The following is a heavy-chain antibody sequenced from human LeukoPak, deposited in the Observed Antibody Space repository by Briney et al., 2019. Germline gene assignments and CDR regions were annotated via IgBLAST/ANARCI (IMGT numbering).Heavy chain of an antibody. J-gene: IGHJ4*02. CDR3: AISRGIH. Sequence: PGGSLRLSCTASGFTFGTYWMNCVRQSPGKGLEWVASIKQDGSEKYYVDSVRGRFTISRDNAKDSLYLQMNSLRAEDTAVYYCAISRGIHWGQGTLVTVSS. CDR1: GFTFGTYW. V-gene: IGHV3-7*01. D-gene: IGHD6-25*01. CDR2: IKQDGSEK.